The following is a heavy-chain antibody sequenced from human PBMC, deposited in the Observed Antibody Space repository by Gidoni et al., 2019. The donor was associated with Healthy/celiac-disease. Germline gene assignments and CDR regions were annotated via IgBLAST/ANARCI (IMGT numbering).Heavy chain of an antibody. D-gene: IGHD3-22*01. CDR3: ARAQKFDYYDSSGYYYGPSVFDY. V-gene: IGHV4-61*02. Sequence: QVQPQESGPGLVKPSQTLSLTRPVFGGSISSCSYHWRWVRQPAGKELAWIGRISTTGNTSYNPSLKSRVTISVDTSKNQFSMKLSFVTAADTAGYYCARAQKFDYYDSSGYYYGPSVFDYWGQGTLVTVSS. CDR2: ISTTGNT. CDR1: GGSISSCSYH. J-gene: IGHJ4*02.